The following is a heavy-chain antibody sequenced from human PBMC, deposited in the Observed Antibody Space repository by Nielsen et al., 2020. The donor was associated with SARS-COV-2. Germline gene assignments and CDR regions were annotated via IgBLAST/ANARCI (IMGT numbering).Heavy chain of an antibody. CDR1: GYTFTNYG. Sequence: ASVKVSCKASGYTFTNYGITWVGQAPGQGLEILGWISASSGNTNYAPKLLGRVTMTTDTSTSTAYIELRSLTYADTAVYYCARDLWWELPDFWGQGTLVTVSS. D-gene: IGHD1-26*01. CDR2: ISASSGNT. V-gene: IGHV1-18*01. CDR3: ARDLWWELPDF. J-gene: IGHJ4*02.